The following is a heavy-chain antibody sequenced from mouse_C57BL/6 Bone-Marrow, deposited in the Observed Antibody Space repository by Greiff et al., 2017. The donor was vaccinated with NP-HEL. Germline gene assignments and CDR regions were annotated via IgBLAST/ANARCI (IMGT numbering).Heavy chain of an antibody. CDR1: GFSLTSYG. J-gene: IGHJ3*01. CDR3: ATHYYGSPAWFAY. Sequence: QVQLKESGPGLVQPSQSLSITCTVSGFSLTSYGVHWVRQSPGKGLEWLGVIWRGGSTDYNAAFMSRLSITKDNSKSQVFFKMNSLQADDTAIYYCATHYYGSPAWFAYWGQGTLVTVSA. CDR2: IWRGGST. D-gene: IGHD1-1*01. V-gene: IGHV2-5*01.